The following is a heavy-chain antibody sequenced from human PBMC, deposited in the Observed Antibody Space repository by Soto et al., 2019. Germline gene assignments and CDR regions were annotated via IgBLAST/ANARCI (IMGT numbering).Heavy chain of an antibody. CDR2: IIPIFGTA. V-gene: IGHV1-69*13. D-gene: IGHD2-2*01. Sequence: SVKVSCKASGGTFSSYAISWVRQAPGQGLEWMGGIIPIFGTANYAQKFQGRVTITADESTSTAYMELSSLRSEDTAVYYCARRVVLVPAAFDYWGQGTLVTVSS. J-gene: IGHJ4*02. CDR3: ARRVVLVPAAFDY. CDR1: GGTFSSYA.